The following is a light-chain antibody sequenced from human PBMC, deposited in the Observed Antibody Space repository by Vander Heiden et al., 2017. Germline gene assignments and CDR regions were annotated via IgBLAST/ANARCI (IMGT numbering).Light chain of an antibody. J-gene: IGKJ4*01. CDR3: QQYDNLPLT. V-gene: IGKV1-33*01. Sequence: DIQMTQSPSSLSASVGDRVTITCPASQDISNYLNWYQQKPGKAPKLLIYDASNLETGVPSRFSGSGSGTDFTFTISSLQPEDFATYYCQQYDNLPLTFGGGTKVEIK. CDR2: DAS. CDR1: QDISNY.